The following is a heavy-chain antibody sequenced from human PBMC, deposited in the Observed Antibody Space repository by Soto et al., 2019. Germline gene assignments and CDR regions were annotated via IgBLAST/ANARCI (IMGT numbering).Heavy chain of an antibody. D-gene: IGHD5-18*01. Sequence: EVQLVESGGGLVQPGESLRLSCAASGFSFRTYEMNWVRQAPGKGLEWISYINTGSAFIYYADSVKGRFTISTDNAKISLHLHMNSLRAEDSAVYHCTRDSREYPYGYGNHYGMEVWGQGASVTVSS. V-gene: IGHV3-48*03. CDR2: INTGSAFI. CDR1: GFSFRTYE. J-gene: IGHJ6*02. CDR3: TRDSREYPYGYGNHYGMEV.